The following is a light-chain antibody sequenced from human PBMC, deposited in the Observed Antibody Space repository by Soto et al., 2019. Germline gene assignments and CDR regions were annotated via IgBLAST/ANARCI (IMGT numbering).Light chain of an antibody. Sequence: AIRMTQSPSSLSASTGDRVTITCRASQGISSYLAWYQQKPGKAPKLLIYAASTLQSGVLSRFSGSGSGTDFILTISCLQSEDFATYYCQQYYSYPSYTFGQGTKLEIK. CDR3: QQYYSYPSYT. CDR1: QGISSY. CDR2: AAS. V-gene: IGKV1-8*01. J-gene: IGKJ2*01.